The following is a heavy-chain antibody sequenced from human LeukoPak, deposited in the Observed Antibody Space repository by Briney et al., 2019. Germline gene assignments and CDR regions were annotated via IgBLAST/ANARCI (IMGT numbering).Heavy chain of an antibody. V-gene: IGHV3-30*18. D-gene: IGHD3-10*01. CDR2: ISYDGSNK. CDR3: AKDLKILAMVRGVLDY. J-gene: IGHJ4*02. CDR1: GFTFSSYG. Sequence: GGSLRLSCAASGFTFSSYGMHWVRQAPGKGLEWVAVISYDGSNKYYADSVKGRFTNSRDNSKNTLYLQMNSLRAEDTAVYYCAKDLKILAMVRGVLDYWGQGTLVTVSS.